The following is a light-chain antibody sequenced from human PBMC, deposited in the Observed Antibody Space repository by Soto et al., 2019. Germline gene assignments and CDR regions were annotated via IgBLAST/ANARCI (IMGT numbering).Light chain of an antibody. J-gene: IGLJ1*01. CDR1: SSNFGAGYD. Sequence: QSVLTQPPSVSGAPGQRVSISCTGSSSNFGAGYDVHWYQQLPGTAPKLLIYGNSNRPSGVPDRFSGSKSGTSASLAITGLQAEDEADYYCQSYDSSLRGSRVFGTGTKLTVL. CDR2: GNS. V-gene: IGLV1-40*01. CDR3: QSYDSSLRGSRV.